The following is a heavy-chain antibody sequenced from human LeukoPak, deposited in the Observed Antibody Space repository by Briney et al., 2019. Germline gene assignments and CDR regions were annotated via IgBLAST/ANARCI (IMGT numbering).Heavy chain of an antibody. CDR2: ISGSGGST. J-gene: IGHJ4*02. D-gene: IGHD2-21*01. V-gene: IGHV3-23*01. CDR1: GFTFSSYA. Sequence: PGGSLRLSCAASGFTFSSYAMSWVRQAPGKGLEWVSAISGSGGSTYYADSVKGRFTISRDNSKNTLYLQMDSQRAEDTAVYCCAKALPGYAVPLFDYWRQRTLVTVSS. CDR3: AKALPGYAVPLFDY.